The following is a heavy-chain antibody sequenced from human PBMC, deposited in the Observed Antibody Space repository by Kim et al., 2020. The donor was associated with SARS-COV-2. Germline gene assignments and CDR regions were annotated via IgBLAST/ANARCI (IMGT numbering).Heavy chain of an antibody. CDR2: TRNKANAYST. Sequence: GGSLRLSCAASGFTFSDHFMDWVRQAPGKGLEWVGRTRNKANAYSTEYAASVKGRFTISRDDSKNALYLQMDSLKTEDTAMYFCAREASYDSREYFIHYFDYWGQGSLVTVSS. CDR3: AREASYDSREYFIHYFDY. CDR1: GFTFSDHF. J-gene: IGHJ4*02. D-gene: IGHD3-22*01. V-gene: IGHV3-72*01.